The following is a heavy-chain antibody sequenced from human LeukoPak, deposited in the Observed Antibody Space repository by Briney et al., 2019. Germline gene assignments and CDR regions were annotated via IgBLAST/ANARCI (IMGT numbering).Heavy chain of an antibody. J-gene: IGHJ4*02. V-gene: IGHV6-1*01. CDR2: TYYRSKWYN. Sequence: SQTLSLTCAISGDSVSSNSAAWNWIRQSPSRGLEWLGRTYYRSKWYNDYAVSVKSRITINPDTSKDQFSLQLISVTPEDTAVYYCARVIAVAGPFDYWGQGTLVTVSS. CDR3: ARVIAVAGPFDY. D-gene: IGHD6-19*01. CDR1: GDSVSSNSAA.